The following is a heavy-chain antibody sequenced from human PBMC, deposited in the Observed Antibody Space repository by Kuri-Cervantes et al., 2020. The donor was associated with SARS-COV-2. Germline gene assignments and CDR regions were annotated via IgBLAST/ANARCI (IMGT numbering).Heavy chain of an antibody. D-gene: IGHD6-13*01. CDR3: ARARIAAAGYNWFDP. Sequence: ESLKISCTVSGGSVSSGSYYWSWIRQPPGKGLEWIGEINHSGSTNYNPSLKSRVTISVDTSKNQFSLKLSSVTAADTAVYYCARARIAAAGYNWFDPWGQGTLVTVSS. CDR2: INHSGST. V-gene: IGHV4-39*07. J-gene: IGHJ5*02. CDR1: GGSVSSGSYY.